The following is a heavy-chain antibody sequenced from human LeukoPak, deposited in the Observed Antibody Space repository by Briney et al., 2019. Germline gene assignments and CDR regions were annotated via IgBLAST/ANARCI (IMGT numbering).Heavy chain of an antibody. V-gene: IGHV3-21*04. Sequence: GGSLRLSCAASGFTFRTYTMNWVRQAPGKGLEWVSSLSSNSYYIYYADSVKGRFIISRDNAKNSLYLQMNSLRAEDTAVYYCAREGLGAATSAGDAFDVWGQGTMVTVSS. CDR3: AREGLGAATSAGDAFDV. J-gene: IGHJ3*01. CDR1: GFTFRTYT. D-gene: IGHD6-25*01. CDR2: LSSNSYYI.